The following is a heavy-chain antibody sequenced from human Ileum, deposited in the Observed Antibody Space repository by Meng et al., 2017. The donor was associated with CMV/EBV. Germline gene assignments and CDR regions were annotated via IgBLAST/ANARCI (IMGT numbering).Heavy chain of an antibody. V-gene: IGHV1-8*03. J-gene: IGHJ5*02. D-gene: IGHD2-21*01. CDR2: MNPNSGNT. Sequence: SCKASGTTFTSYDINWVRQATGQGLEWMGWMNPNSGNTGYAQKFQGRVTITRNTPISTAYMELSSLRSEDTAVYYCARGWRLKTGFDPWGQGTLVTVSS. CDR1: GTTFTSYD. CDR3: ARGWRLKTGFDP.